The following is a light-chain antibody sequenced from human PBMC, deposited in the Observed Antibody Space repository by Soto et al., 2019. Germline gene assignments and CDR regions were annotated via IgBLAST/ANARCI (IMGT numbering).Light chain of an antibody. CDR2: DVS. CDR1: QDISNY. CDR3: QQYDNFPYT. J-gene: IGKJ2*01. V-gene: IGKV1-33*01. Sequence: DIQMTQSPSSLSASVGDRVTITCQASQDISNYLNWYQQKPGKAPKLLIYDVSNLEIGVPSRFSGRGMGTDFTLTISSLQPEDIATYYCQQYDNFPYTFGQGTKLEMK.